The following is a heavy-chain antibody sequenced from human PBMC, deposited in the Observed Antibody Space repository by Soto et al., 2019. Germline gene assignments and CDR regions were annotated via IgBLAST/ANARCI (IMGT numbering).Heavy chain of an antibody. CDR2: ISAYNGNT. D-gene: IGHD4-17*01. J-gene: IGHJ6*02. CDR1: GYTFTIYG. Sequence: ASVKVSCKASGYTFTIYGISWVLQAPGQGLEWMGWISAYNGNTNYAQKLQGRVTMTTDTSTSTAYMELRSLRSDDTAVYYCARDSTEAGDYNYLYYGMDVWGQGTTVTVSS. CDR3: ARDSTEAGDYNYLYYGMDV. V-gene: IGHV1-18*01.